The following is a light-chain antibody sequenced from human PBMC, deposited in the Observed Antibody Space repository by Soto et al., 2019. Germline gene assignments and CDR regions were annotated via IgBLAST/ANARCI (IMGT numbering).Light chain of an antibody. Sequence: QSALTQPPSASGSPGQSLTISCTGTSSDVGGYNYVSWYQQHPGKAPKLMIYEVSNRPSGVSNRFSGSKSGNTASLTISGLQAEDEADYYCSSYTSSSTRVFGGGTKLTV. V-gene: IGLV2-14*01. J-gene: IGLJ3*02. CDR3: SSYTSSSTRV. CDR2: EVS. CDR1: SSDVGGYNY.